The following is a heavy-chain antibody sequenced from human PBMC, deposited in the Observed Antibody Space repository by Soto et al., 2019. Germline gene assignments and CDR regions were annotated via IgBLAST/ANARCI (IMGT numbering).Heavy chain of an antibody. J-gene: IGHJ6*02. V-gene: IGHV3-30*03. Sequence: QVQLVESGGGVVQPGRSLRLSCAASGFTFSSYGMHWVRQAPGKGLEWVAVISYEGSNKYYADSVKGRFTISRDNSKNTLYLQMNSLRAEDTAVYYCAREISYYYGMDVWGQGTTVTVSS. CDR1: GFTFSSYG. CDR2: ISYEGSNK. CDR3: AREISYYYGMDV.